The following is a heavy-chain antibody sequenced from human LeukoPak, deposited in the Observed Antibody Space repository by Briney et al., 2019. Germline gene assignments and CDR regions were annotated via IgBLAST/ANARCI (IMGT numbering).Heavy chain of an antibody. CDR3: ATGPWSSTRFDY. Sequence: ASVKVSCKVSGYTLTELSMHWVRQAPGKGLEWMGGFDPEDGETIYAQKFQGRVTMTEDTSTDTAYMELSSLRSEDTAVYYCATGPWSSTRFDYWGQGTLVTVSS. CDR2: FDPEDGET. J-gene: IGHJ4*02. D-gene: IGHD2-8*02. V-gene: IGHV1-24*01. CDR1: GYTLTELS.